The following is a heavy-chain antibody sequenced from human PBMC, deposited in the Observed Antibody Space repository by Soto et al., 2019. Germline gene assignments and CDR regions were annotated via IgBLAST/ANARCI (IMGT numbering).Heavy chain of an antibody. V-gene: IGHV3-48*01. Sequence: EVQLVESGGGLVQPGGSLRLSCAASGFTFSSYSMNWVRQAPGKGLEGVSYISSSSSTIYYADSVKGRFTISRDNAKNSLYLQMNSLRAEDTAVYYCARGTGTTWYYYYYMDVWGKGTTVTVSS. CDR1: GFTFSSYS. J-gene: IGHJ6*03. CDR3: ARGTGTTWYYYYYMDV. D-gene: IGHD1-7*01. CDR2: ISSSSSTI.